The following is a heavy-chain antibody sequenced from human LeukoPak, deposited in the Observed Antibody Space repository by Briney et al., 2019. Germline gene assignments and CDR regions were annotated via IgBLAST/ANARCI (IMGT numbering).Heavy chain of an antibody. CDR3: ARAPIVVELNAFDI. Sequence: SETLSLTCAVSGGSFSSSNWWSGVRQPPGKGLEWIGEIYHSGSTNYNPSLKSRVTISVDKSKNQFSLKLSSVTAADTAVYYCARAPIVVELNAFDIWGQGTMVTVSS. V-gene: IGHV4-4*02. CDR1: GGSFSSSNW. CDR2: IYHSGST. D-gene: IGHD2-21*01. J-gene: IGHJ3*02.